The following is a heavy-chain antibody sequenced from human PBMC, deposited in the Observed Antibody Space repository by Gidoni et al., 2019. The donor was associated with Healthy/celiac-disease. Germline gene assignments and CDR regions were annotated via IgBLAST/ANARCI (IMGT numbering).Heavy chain of an antibody. CDR1: GGSISSYY. D-gene: IGHD2-2*03. CDR2: IYTSGST. V-gene: IGHV4-4*07. J-gene: IGHJ3*02. Sequence: QVQLQESGPGLVKPSETLSLTCTVSGGSISSYYWSWIRQPAGKGLEWIGRIYTSGSTNYNPSLKSRVTMSVDTSKNQFSLKLSSVTAADTAVYYCARDGGYCSSTSCSADAFDIWGQGTMVTVSS. CDR3: ARDGGYCSSTSCSADAFDI.